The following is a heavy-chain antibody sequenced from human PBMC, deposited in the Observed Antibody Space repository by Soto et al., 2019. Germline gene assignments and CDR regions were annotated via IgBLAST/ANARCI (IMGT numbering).Heavy chain of an antibody. V-gene: IGHV1-69*13. CDR3: ASRYGLGPDY. Sequence: SVKVSCKASGYTFTSYAMHWVRQAPGQGLEWMGGIIPIFGTANYAQKFQGRVTITADESTSTAYMELSSLRSEDTAVYYCASRYGLGPDYWGQRTLVTVSS. D-gene: IGHD3-16*02. CDR2: IIPIFGTA. J-gene: IGHJ4*02. CDR1: GYTFTSYA.